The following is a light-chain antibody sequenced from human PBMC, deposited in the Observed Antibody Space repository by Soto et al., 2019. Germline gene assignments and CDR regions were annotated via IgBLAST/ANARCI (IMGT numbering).Light chain of an antibody. J-gene: IGKJ1*01. CDR3: QQTYSAPPWT. V-gene: IGKV1-39*01. CDR2: TTT. CDR1: QSVRSY. Sequence: DIQMTQSPSSLPASVGDTITITCRASQSVRSYLNWYQQXPGKAPXLXXYTTTSLQSEVPSRFSGSGSETHFTLTITSLQPEDFANYFCQQTYSAPPWTFGPGTKVDIK.